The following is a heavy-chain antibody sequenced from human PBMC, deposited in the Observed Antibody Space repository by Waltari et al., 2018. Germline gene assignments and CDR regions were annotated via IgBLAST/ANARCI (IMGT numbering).Heavy chain of an antibody. Sequence: EVQLVESGGGLVQPGRSLRLSCAASGFTFDDYAMHWVRQAPGKGLEWVSGISWNSGSIGYADSVKGRFTIARYNAKNSLYLQMNSLRAEDTALYYCAKDSSSWFIRYFDYWGQGTLVTVSS. CDR1: GFTFDDYA. D-gene: IGHD6-13*01. CDR2: ISWNSGSI. V-gene: IGHV3-9*01. CDR3: AKDSSSWFIRYFDY. J-gene: IGHJ4*02.